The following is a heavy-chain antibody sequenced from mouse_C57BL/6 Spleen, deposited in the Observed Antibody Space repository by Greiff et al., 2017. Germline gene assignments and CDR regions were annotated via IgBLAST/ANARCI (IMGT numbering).Heavy chain of an antibody. CDR2: INPNNGGT. V-gene: IGHV1-26*01. CDR3: ARRGDYFDY. CDR1: GYTFTDYY. J-gene: IGHJ2*01. Sequence: VQLKHSGPELVKPGASVKISCKASGYTFTDYYMNWVKQSHGKSLEWIGDINPNNGGTSYNQKFKGKATLTVDKSSSTAYMDLSSLASEDSAVYSCARRGDYFDYWGQGTTLTVSS.